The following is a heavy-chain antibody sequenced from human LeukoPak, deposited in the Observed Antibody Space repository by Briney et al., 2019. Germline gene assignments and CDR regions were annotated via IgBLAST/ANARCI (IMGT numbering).Heavy chain of an antibody. D-gene: IGHD1-14*01. J-gene: IGHJ4*02. CDR2: IWYDGSNK. V-gene: IGHV3-33*01. Sequence: GGYLRLSCAASGFTFSSYGMHWVRQAPGNGLEWVAVIWYDGSNKYYADSGKGRFTISRDNSKNTLYLQMNSLRAEDTAVYYCARDLMNGIFDYWGQGTLVTVSS. CDR1: GFTFSSYG. CDR3: ARDLMNGIFDY.